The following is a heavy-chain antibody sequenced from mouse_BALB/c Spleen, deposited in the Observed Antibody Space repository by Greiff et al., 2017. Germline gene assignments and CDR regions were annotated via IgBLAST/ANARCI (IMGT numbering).Heavy chain of an antibody. CDR3: ARGDYVDAMDY. Sequence: QVQLKESGPGLVAPSQSLSITCTVSGFSLTSYGVHWVRQPPGKGLEWLGVIWAGGSTNYNSALMSRLSISKDNSKSQVFLKMNSLQTDDTAMYYCARGDYVDAMDYWGQGTSVTVSS. D-gene: IGHD1-1*02. CDR1: GFSLTSYG. V-gene: IGHV2-9*02. J-gene: IGHJ4*01. CDR2: IWAGGST.